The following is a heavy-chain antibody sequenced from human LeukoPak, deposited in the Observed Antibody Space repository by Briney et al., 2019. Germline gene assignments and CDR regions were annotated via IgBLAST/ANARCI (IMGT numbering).Heavy chain of an antibody. CDR2: ISGSGGTT. CDR1: GFTFSSCA. J-gene: IGHJ4*02. CDR3: AKMSRLTADRLA. D-gene: IGHD2-21*02. V-gene: IGHV3-23*01. Sequence: GGSLRLSCAASGFTFSSCAMSWVRQAPGKGLEWVSVISGSGGTTYYADSVKGRFTISRDNSKNTLYLQMNSLRAEDTAVYYCAKMSRLTADRLAWGQGTLVTVSS.